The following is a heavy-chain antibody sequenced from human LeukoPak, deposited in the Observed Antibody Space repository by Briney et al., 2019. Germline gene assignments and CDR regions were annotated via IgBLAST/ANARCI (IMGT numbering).Heavy chain of an antibody. V-gene: IGHV3-33*01. CDR1: GFTFSSYG. D-gene: IGHD3-10*01. J-gene: IGHJ4*02. CDR3: ARDLTMVRTMLGY. CDR2: IWYDGSNK. Sequence: GSLRLSFAASGFTFSSYGMHWVRPAPGKGLEWVAVIWYDGSNKYYADSVKGRFTISRDNSKNTLYLQMNSLRAEDTAVYYCARDLTMVRTMLGYWGQGTLVTVSS.